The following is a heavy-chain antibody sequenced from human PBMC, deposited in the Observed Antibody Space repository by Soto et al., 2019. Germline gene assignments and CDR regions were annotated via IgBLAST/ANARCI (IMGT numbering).Heavy chain of an antibody. J-gene: IGHJ4*02. CDR2: ISYDGSNK. CDR1: GFTFSSYA. CDR3: ARHVVDSGGYFDY. V-gene: IGHV3-30-3*01. Sequence: QVQLVESGGGVVQPGRSLRLSCAASGFTFSSYAMHWVRQAPGKGLEWVAVISYDGSNKYYADSVKGRFTISRDNSKNTLYLQVNSLRAEDTAVYYYARHVVDSGGYFDYWGQGTLVTVSS. D-gene: IGHD6-19*01.